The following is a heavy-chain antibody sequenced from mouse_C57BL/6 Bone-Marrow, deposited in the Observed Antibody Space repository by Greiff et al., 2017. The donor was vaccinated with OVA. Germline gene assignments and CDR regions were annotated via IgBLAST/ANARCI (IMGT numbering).Heavy chain of an antibody. V-gene: IGHV1-5*01. CDR2: IYPGNSDP. Sequence: EVQLQQSGTVLARPGASVKMSCKTSGYTFTSYWMHWVKQRPGQGLEWIGAIYPGNSDPSYNQKFKGKAKLTAVTSASTAYRELSSLTNEDSAVYYCTSIYYYGSSPLYWYFDVWGTGTTVTVSS. J-gene: IGHJ1*03. CDR1: GYTFTSYW. CDR3: TSIYYYGSSPLYWYFDV. D-gene: IGHD1-1*01.